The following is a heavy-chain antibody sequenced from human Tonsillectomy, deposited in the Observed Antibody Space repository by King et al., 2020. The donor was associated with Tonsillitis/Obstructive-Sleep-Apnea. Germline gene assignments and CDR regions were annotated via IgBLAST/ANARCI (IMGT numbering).Heavy chain of an antibody. Sequence: QLQESGPGLVKPSETLSLTCTVSGGSISSYYWSWIRQPPGKGLEWIGYIYYSGSTNYNPSLKSRVTISVDTSKNQFSLKLSSVTAADTAVYYCARALMVQGVIGWFDPWAREPWSPSPQ. V-gene: IGHV4-59*01. CDR2: IYYSGST. J-gene: IGHJ5*02. CDR1: GGSISSYY. D-gene: IGHD3-10*01. CDR3: ARALMVQGVIGWFDP.